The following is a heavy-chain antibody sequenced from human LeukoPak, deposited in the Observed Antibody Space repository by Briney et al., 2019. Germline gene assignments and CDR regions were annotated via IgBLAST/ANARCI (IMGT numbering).Heavy chain of an antibody. Sequence: SETLSLTCTVSGGSISSYYWSWIRQPPGKGLEWIGYIYYSRSTNYNPSLKSRVIISVDTSKNQFSLKLTSVIAADTAVYYCAREVDTARGYYYYMDVWGKGTTVTVSS. CDR2: IYYSRST. J-gene: IGHJ6*03. CDR3: AREVDTARGYYYYMDV. CDR1: GGSISSYY. D-gene: IGHD5-18*01. V-gene: IGHV4-59*01.